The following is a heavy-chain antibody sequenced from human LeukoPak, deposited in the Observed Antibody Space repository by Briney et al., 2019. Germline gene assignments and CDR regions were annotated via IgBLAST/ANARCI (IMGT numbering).Heavy chain of an antibody. CDR1: GFTVSSNY. J-gene: IGHJ6*02. D-gene: IGHD1-26*01. CDR2: IYSGGST. Sequence: GGSLRLSCAASGFTVSSNYMNWVPQAPGKGLEWVSVIYSGGSTIYADSVKGRFTISRDSSKNTLYLQMNSLRAEDTAVYYCARDPVGAIGYGMDVWGQGTTVTVSS. CDR3: ARDPVGAIGYGMDV. V-gene: IGHV3-66*01.